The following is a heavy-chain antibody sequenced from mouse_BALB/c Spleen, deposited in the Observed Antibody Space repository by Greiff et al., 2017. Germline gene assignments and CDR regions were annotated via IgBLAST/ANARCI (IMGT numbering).Heavy chain of an antibody. CDR1: GFTFSSYA. Sequence: EVHLVESGGGLVKPGGSLKLSCAASGFTFSSYAMSWVRQTPEKRLEWVASISSGGSTYYPDSVKGRFTISRDNARNILYLQMSSLRSEDTAMYYCAREGYGNYPFAYWGQGTLVTVSA. D-gene: IGHD2-1*01. J-gene: IGHJ3*01. V-gene: IGHV5-6-5*01. CDR2: ISSGGST. CDR3: AREGYGNYPFAY.